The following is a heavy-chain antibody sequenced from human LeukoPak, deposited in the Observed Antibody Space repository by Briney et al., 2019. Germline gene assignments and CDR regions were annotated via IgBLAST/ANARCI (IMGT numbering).Heavy chain of an antibody. CDR1: GYTFTSYD. CDR3: ARSSVGARIRIDY. V-gene: IGHV1-8*01. CDR2: MNPNSGNT. Sequence: WASVKVSCKASGYTFTSYDINWVRQATGQGLAWMGWMNPNSGNTDYAQKFQGRVTMTRSTSINTAYMALNSLTSEDTAVYYCARSSVGARIRIDYWGQGTLVTVSS. J-gene: IGHJ4*02. D-gene: IGHD1-26*01.